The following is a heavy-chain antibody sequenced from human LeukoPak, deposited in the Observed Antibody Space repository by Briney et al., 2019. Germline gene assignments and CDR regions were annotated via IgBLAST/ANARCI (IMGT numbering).Heavy chain of an antibody. Sequence: PGGSLRLSCTASGFXFSSYSINWVRQAPGKGREWISHISSSSTTIYYADSVKGRFTISRDNAKNSLYLQMNSLRDEDTAVYYCARELAAKVVTPYWGQGTLVTVSS. CDR1: GFXFSSYS. V-gene: IGHV3-48*02. D-gene: IGHD4-23*01. CDR2: ISSSSTTI. J-gene: IGHJ4*02. CDR3: ARELAAKVVTPY.